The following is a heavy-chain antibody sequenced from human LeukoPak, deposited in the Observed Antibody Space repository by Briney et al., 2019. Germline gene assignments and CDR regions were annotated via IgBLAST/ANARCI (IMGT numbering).Heavy chain of an antibody. CDR1: GFTFSDNA. Sequence: SGGSLRLSCAASGFTFSDNAMSWVRQAPGKGLEWVSTISRTTGTTYYADSVKGRFTISRDNSKNTVSLQVNSLRAEDTAVCYCAKGSHFANCGQGTLVTVSS. CDR2: ISRTTGTT. V-gene: IGHV3-23*01. J-gene: IGHJ4*02. CDR3: AKGSHFAN.